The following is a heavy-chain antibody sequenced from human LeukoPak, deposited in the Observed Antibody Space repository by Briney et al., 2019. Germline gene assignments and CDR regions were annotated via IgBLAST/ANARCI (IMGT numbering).Heavy chain of an antibody. CDR1: GFTFSSYW. CDR2: IKQDGSEK. J-gene: IGHJ4*02. Sequence: GGSLRLSCAASGFTFSSYWMSSVRQAPGKGLEWVANIKQDGSEKYYVDSVKGRFTISRDNAKNSLYLQMNSLRAEDTAVYYCARDQKYDFWSGYSDWGQGTLVTVSS. V-gene: IGHV3-7*05. CDR3: ARDQKYDFWSGYSD. D-gene: IGHD3-3*01.